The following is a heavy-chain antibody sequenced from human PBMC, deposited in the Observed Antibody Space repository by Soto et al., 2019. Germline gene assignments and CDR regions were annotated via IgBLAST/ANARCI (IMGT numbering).Heavy chain of an antibody. J-gene: IGHJ4*02. CDR3: ARDRESLFTYYYDSSGYRGYFDY. Sequence: SETLSLTCAVSGGSFSGYYWNWIRQRPGKGLEWLGSIYHSGSTYYNPSLKSRVTISVDTSKNQFSLKLSSVTAADTAVYYCARDRESLFTYYYDSSGYRGYFDYWGQGTLVTVSS. CDR1: GGSFSGYY. D-gene: IGHD3-22*01. V-gene: IGHV4-34*01. CDR2: IYHSGST.